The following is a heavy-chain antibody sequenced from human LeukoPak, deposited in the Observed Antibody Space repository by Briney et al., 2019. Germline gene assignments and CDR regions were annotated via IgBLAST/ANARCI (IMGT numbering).Heavy chain of an antibody. V-gene: IGHV4-4*07. D-gene: IGHD2-8*01. CDR1: GGSISSYY. CDR2: IYTSGSA. J-gene: IGHJ3*02. Sequence: ASETLSLTCTVSGGSISSYYWSWVRQPAGKGLECIGRIYTSGSANYNPSLKSRVTMSVDTSKNQFSLKLSSVTAADTAMYYCARVKYGAFDIWGQGTMVTVSS. CDR3: ARVKYGAFDI.